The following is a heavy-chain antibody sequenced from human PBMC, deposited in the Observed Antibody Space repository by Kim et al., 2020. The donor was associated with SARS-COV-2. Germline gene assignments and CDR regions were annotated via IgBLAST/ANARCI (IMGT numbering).Heavy chain of an antibody. CDR3: AKDRYYYDSSGYYDAFDI. Sequence: GGSLRLSCAASGFTFSSYAMSWVRQAPGKGLEWVSAISGSGGSTYYADSVKGRFTISRDNSKNTLYLQMNSLRAEDTAVYYCAKDRYYYDSSGYYDAFDIWGQGTMVTVSS. D-gene: IGHD3-22*01. CDR2: ISGSGGST. CDR1: GFTFSSYA. V-gene: IGHV3-23*01. J-gene: IGHJ3*02.